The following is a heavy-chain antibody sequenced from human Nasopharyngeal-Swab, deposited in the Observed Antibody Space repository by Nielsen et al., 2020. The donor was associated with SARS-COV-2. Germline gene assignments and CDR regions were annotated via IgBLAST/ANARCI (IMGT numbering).Heavy chain of an antibody. CDR1: GGSISSSRYY. Sequence: SETLSLACTVSGGSISSSRYYWGWIRQPPGKGLEWIGSIYYSGSTYYNPSLKSRVTISVDTSKNQFPLKLSSVTAADTAVYYCARDDVKGYPFDSGQGTLVTVSS. D-gene: IGHD5-12*01. CDR2: IYYSGST. J-gene: IGHJ4*02. V-gene: IGHV4-39*06. CDR3: ARDDVKGYPFD.